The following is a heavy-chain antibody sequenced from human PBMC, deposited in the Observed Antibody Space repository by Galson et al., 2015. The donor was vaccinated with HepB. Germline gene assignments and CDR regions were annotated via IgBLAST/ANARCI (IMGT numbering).Heavy chain of an antibody. D-gene: IGHD4-17*01. CDR3: ARSSLYGDYLDGCYYYYMDV. J-gene: IGHJ6*03. CDR2: IYHSGST. CDR1: GGSISSSNW. Sequence: LSLTCAVSGGSISSSNWWSWVRQPPGKGLEWIGEIYHSGSTNYNPSLKSRVTISVDKSKNQFSLKLSSVTAADTAVYYCARSSLYGDYLDGCYYYYMDVWGKGTTVTVSS. V-gene: IGHV4-4*02.